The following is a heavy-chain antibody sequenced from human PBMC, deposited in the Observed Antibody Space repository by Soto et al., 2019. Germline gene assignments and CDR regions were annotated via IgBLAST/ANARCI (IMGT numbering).Heavy chain of an antibody. V-gene: IGHV3-15*01. CDR3: STGIVVVPAAMSHDAFDI. CDR1: GFTFSNAW. J-gene: IGHJ3*02. D-gene: IGHD2-2*01. CDR2: IKSKTDGGTT. Sequence: GGSLRLSCAASGFTFSNAWMSWVRQAPGKGLEWVGRIKSKTDGGTTDYAAPVKGRFTISRDDSKNTLYLQMNSLKTEATAVYYCSTGIVVVPAAMSHDAFDIWGQGTMVTVSS.